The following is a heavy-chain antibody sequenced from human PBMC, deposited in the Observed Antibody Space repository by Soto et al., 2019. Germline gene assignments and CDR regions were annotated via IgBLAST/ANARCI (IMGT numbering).Heavy chain of an antibody. V-gene: IGHV1-8*01. Sequence: ASVKVSCKASGYTFGNNDISWVRQATGQGLEWMGWMNPNSGNTSYAQKFQGRVSMTRNTSITTAYLELSSLRSDDTAIYYCARMATSGTLNWFDPWGQGTLVTVSS. CDR3: ARMATSGTLNWFDP. J-gene: IGHJ5*02. CDR1: GYTFGNND. CDR2: MNPNSGNT.